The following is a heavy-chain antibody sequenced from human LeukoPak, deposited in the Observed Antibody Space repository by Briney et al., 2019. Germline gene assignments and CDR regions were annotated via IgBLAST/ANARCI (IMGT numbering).Heavy chain of an antibody. CDR2: IYYSGGT. CDR3: ARGLTIYYFDY. Sequence: PSETLSLTCTVSGGSISGSSYYWGWIRQPPGKGLEWIGSIYYSGGTYYNPSLKSRVTISVDTSKNQFSLKLSSVTAADTAVYYCARGLTIYYFDYWGQGTLVTVSS. D-gene: IGHD3-3*02. V-gene: IGHV4-39*07. J-gene: IGHJ4*02. CDR1: GGSISGSSYY.